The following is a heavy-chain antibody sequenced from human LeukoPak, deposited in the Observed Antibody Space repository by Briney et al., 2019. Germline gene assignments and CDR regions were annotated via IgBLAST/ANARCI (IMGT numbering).Heavy chain of an antibody. CDR2: IIPIFGTA. CDR3: ARDRSYRSTLFDY. V-gene: IGHV1-69*13. CDR1: GGTFSSYA. D-gene: IGHD3-16*02. Sequence: SVKVSCKASGGTFSSYAISWVRQAPGQGLEWMGEIIPIFGTANYAQKFQGRVTITADESTSTAYMELSSLRSEDTAVYYCARDRSYRSTLFDYWGQGTLVTVSS. J-gene: IGHJ4*02.